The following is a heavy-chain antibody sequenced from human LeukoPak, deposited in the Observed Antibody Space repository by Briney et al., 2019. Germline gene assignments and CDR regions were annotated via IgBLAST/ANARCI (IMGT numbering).Heavy chain of an antibody. J-gene: IGHJ4*02. CDR2: IRSSSSYI. Sequence: PGGSLRLSCAASGFSFNTYTMNWVRQAPGEGLEWVSSIRSSSSYIYYADSVKGRFTISRDNAKNSLYLQMNSLRAEDTAVYYCARCNDFWSGYYNGGVDLDYWGQGTLVTVSS. D-gene: IGHD3-3*01. CDR3: ARCNDFWSGYYNGGVDLDY. V-gene: IGHV3-21*01. CDR1: GFSFNTYT.